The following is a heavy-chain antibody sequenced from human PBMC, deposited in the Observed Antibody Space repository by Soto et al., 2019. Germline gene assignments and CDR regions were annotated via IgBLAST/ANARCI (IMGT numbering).Heavy chain of an antibody. CDR2: FDPEDGET. CDR1: GYTLSKLS. Sequence: ASVKVSCKVAGYTLSKLSMHWVRQAPGKGLEWMGGFDPEDGETVYAQKFQGRVTMTEDTSTDTAYMELSSLSSEDTAVYYCIWESKFFSAWHWGQGTLVTVSS. D-gene: IGHD1-26*01. J-gene: IGHJ4*02. CDR3: IWESKFFSAWH. V-gene: IGHV1-24*01.